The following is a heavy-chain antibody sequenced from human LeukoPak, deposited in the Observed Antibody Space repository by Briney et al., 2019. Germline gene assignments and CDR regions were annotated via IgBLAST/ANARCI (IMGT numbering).Heavy chain of an antibody. D-gene: IGHD3-10*01. Sequence: GASVKVSCKASGYIFTNYYIHWVRQAPGQGLEWRGIINPGGGSTNYAQKFQGRVTMTRDTSTSTVYMELSSLRSEDTAVYYCARDFGKYYLHKGCSFDIWGQGTMVTVSS. CDR1: GYIFTNYY. CDR3: ARDFGKYYLHKGCSFDI. J-gene: IGHJ3*02. V-gene: IGHV1-46*01. CDR2: INPGGGST.